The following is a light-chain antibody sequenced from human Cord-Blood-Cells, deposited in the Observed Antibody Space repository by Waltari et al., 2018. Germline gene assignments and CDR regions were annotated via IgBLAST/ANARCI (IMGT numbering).Light chain of an antibody. CDR1: QSISSY. CDR3: QQSYSTPQVT. Sequence: DIQMTQSPSSLSASVGDRVTITCRASQSISSYLNWYQQKPGKAPKLLIYDASSLQSGVPSRFSGSGAGTDFTHTNSSLQPEDFATYYCQQSYSTPQVTFGGGTKVEIK. V-gene: IGKV1-39*01. J-gene: IGKJ4*01. CDR2: DAS.